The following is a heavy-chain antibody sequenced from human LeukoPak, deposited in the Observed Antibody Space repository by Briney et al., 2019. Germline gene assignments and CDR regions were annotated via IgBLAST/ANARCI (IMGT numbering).Heavy chain of an antibody. V-gene: IGHV3-74*01. CDR2: INTDGSST. D-gene: IGHD5-18*01. J-gene: IGHJ3*01. CDR3: ARDWRAMNAFDV. CDR1: GFTFSSYW. Sequence: PGGSLRLSCAASGFTFSSYWMHWVRQVPGKGPVWVSHINTDGSSTTYADSVKGRFTISRDNAKNTLYLQMNSLRAEDTAVYYCARDWRAMNAFDVRGQGTMVTVSS.